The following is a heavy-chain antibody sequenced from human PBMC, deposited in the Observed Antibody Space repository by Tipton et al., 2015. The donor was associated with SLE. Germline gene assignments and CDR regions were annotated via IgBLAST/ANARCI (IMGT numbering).Heavy chain of an antibody. D-gene: IGHD4-11*01. J-gene: IGHJ6*02. CDR2: IYYSGST. CDR3: ARDLASNHPLYYYGMDV. Sequence: TLSLTCTVSGGSISSYYWSWIRQPPGKGLEWIGYIYYSGSTNYNPSLKSRVTISIDTSKNQFSLKLSSVTAADTAVYYCARDLASNHPLYYYGMDVWDQGP. V-gene: IGHV4-59*01. CDR1: GGSISSYY.